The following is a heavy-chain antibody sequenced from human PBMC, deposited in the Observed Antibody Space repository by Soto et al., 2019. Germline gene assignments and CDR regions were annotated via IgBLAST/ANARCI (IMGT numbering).Heavy chain of an antibody. CDR3: ATATLGSTSCYSH. J-gene: IGHJ4*02. D-gene: IGHD2-2*01. CDR1: GYSFTTYW. CDR2: IDPSDSYT. V-gene: IGHV5-10-1*01. Sequence: PGESLNISWKASGYSFTTYWISWLRQKPGKGLEWMGRIDPSDSYTNYSPSFQGHVTFSADKSISSAYLQWSSLKASDTAMYYCATATLGSTSCYSHWGQGTLVTVSS.